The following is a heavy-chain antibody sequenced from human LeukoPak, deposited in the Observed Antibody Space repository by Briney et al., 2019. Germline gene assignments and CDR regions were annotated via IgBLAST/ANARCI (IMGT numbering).Heavy chain of an antibody. Sequence: GGSLRLSCAASGFTFSRYAMSWVRQAPGKGLGWVSAISTSGGSTYYADSVKGRFTISRDNSKNTLYLQMNSLRAEDTAVYYCAEARYCSNTICSDLDYWGQGTLVTVSS. V-gene: IGHV3-23*01. J-gene: IGHJ4*02. CDR2: ISTSGGST. D-gene: IGHD2-2*01. CDR1: GFTFSRYA. CDR3: AEARYCSNTICSDLDY.